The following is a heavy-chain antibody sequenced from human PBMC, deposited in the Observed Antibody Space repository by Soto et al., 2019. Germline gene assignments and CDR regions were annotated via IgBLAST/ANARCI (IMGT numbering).Heavy chain of an antibody. CDR3: AREKGYISGPKNFDY. Sequence: SETLSLTCTVSGASISSGDYFWSWIRQSPGKGLQWIGYIYDSGSSYYNPSLKSRVTMSVDTSKNQFSLKLSSVTAADTAVYYCAREKGYISGPKNFDYGGQGTLVTVS. V-gene: IGHV4-30-4*01. CDR1: GASISSGDYF. CDR2: IYDSGSS. J-gene: IGHJ4*02. D-gene: IGHD5-12*01.